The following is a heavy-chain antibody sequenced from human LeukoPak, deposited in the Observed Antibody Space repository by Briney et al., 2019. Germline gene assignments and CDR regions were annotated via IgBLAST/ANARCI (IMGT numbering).Heavy chain of an antibody. CDR1: GFTFSRHG. CDR2: ISYNGSNK. CDR3: AKPYNYGVRGVHFDY. Sequence: PGRSLRLSCAPSGFTFSRHGMHWVRQAPGKGLEWVAIISYNGSNKYYADSVKGRFTISRDNSKNTLYLEMNSLRAEDTAVYYCAKPYNYGVRGVHFDYWGQGTLVTVSS. V-gene: IGHV3-30*18. J-gene: IGHJ4*02. D-gene: IGHD4-17*01.